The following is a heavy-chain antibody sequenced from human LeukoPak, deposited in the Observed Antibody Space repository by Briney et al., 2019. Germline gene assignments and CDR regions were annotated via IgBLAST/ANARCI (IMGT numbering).Heavy chain of an antibody. J-gene: IGHJ5*02. CDR2: ISAYNGNT. D-gene: IGHD3-10*01. CDR1: GYTFTSYG. V-gene: IGHV1-18*01. Sequence: GASVKVSCKASGYTFTSYGISWVRQAPGQGLEWMGWISAYNGNTNYAQKLQGRVTMTTDTSTSTAYMELRSLRSDDTAVYYCARDYWLYYGSGSYYNLGVDPWGQGTLVTVSS. CDR3: ARDYWLYYGSGSYYNLGVDP.